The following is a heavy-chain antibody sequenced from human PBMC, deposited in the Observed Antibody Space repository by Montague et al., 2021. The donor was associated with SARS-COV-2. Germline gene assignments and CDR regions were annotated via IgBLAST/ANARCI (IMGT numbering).Heavy chain of an antibody. CDR1: GGSFSGYY. D-gene: IGHD3-10*01. V-gene: IGHV4-34*01. J-gene: IGHJ4*02. Sequence: SETLSLTCAVYGGSFSGYYWSWICRPPGKGLEWIGEINHSGSTNYNPSLRSRVTTSVDTSKNHFSLKLTSVTAADTAVYYCARLDYYGSGPYYNPPFDFWGQGTLVTVSS. CDR3: ARLDYYGSGPYYNPPFDF. CDR2: INHSGST.